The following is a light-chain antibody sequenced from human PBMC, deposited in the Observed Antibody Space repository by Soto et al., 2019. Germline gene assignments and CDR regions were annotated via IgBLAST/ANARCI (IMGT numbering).Light chain of an antibody. Sequence: DIQLTQSPSFLSASVGDRVTITCRASQGISSYLAWYQQKPGKAPKLLIYAASTLQSGVPSRFSGSGSGKEFTLTIISLQTEDFATDYCQQLNSYPPTFGGGTKVVIK. V-gene: IGKV1-9*01. CDR1: QGISSY. CDR2: AAS. J-gene: IGKJ4*01. CDR3: QQLNSYPPT.